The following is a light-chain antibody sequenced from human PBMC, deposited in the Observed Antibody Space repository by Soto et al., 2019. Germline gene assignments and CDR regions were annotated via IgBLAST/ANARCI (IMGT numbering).Light chain of an antibody. CDR3: QHYNSYSEA. CDR2: KAS. Sequence: DVHMTQYPYTLYRSIDARVITPCRASQTISSWLAWYQQKPGKAPKLLIYKASTLKSGVPSRFSGSVSGTEFTLTISSLQPDDFATYYCQHYNSYSEAFGQGTKVDI. V-gene: IGKV1-5*03. CDR1: QTISSW. J-gene: IGKJ1*01.